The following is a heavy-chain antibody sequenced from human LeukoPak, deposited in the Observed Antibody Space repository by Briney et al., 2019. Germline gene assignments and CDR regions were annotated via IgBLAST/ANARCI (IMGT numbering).Heavy chain of an antibody. CDR3: ARDLSTMVRGVIIGRAIPNWFDP. D-gene: IGHD3-10*01. V-gene: IGHV4-59*01. J-gene: IGHJ5*02. CDR2: IYYTET. CDR1: GGSISSYY. Sequence: SETLSLTCTVSGGSISSYYWSWIRQPPGKGLEWIGYIYYTETSYNPSLKSRVTISADTSKNQFSLKLYSVTAADTAVYYCARDLSTMVRGVIIGRAIPNWFDPWGQGTLVTVSS.